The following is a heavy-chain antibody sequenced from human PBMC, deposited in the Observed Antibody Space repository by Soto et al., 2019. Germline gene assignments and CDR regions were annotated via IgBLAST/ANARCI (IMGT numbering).Heavy chain of an antibody. CDR1: GYTFTNYW. CDR2: INPSDGTT. Sequence: QVQLVQSGAEVKETGASVEVSCKASGYTFTNYWMHWVRQAPGQGLDWMGIINPSDGTTTYAQKFQGRGTVTRDTSTSTVDMELNSLTSDDTAVYYWARGGRDAYCRYWGQGTLVTVSS. V-gene: IGHV1-46*01. D-gene: IGHD1-26*01. J-gene: IGHJ4*02. CDR3: ARGGRDAYCRY.